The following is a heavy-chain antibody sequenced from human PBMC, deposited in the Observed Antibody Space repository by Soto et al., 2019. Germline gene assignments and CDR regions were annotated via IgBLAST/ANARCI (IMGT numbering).Heavy chain of an antibody. CDR1: GFTFSSYA. J-gene: IGHJ6*03. V-gene: IGHV3-23*01. CDR2: ISGSGGSA. D-gene: IGHD6-6*01. Sequence: QTGGSLRLSCAASGFTFSSYAMSWVRQAPGKGLEWVSAISGSGGSAYYADSVKGRFTISRDNSKNTVYLQMDSLRPEDMAVYYCARRARPDFYYMDVWGKGTTVTVSS. CDR3: ARRARPDFYYMDV.